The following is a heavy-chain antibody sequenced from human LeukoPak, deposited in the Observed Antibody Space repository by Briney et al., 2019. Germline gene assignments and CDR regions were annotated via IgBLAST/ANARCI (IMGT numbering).Heavy chain of an antibody. D-gene: IGHD3-10*01. CDR1: GGPISSSSYC. CDR3: ARARLTMVRGVIWPRKDYYYYMDV. Sequence: SETLSLTCTVSGGPISSSSYCWSWIRQPAGKGPEWIGRIYPSGSTNYSPSLKSRVTISVDTSKNQFSLKLSSVTAADTAVYYCARARLTMVRGVIWPRKDYYYYMDVWGKGTTVTISS. CDR2: IYPSGST. V-gene: IGHV4-61*02. J-gene: IGHJ6*03.